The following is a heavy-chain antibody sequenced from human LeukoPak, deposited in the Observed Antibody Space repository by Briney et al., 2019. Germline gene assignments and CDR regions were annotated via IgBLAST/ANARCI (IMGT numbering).Heavy chain of an antibody. Sequence: GGSLRLSCAASGFSVSRNYLSWVRQAPGKGLEWVSDIYSGATTDYADSVKGRFTISTDSSKNTLYLQMNSLRHEDTSVYYCARGGRTDSGSYPYGMDVWGQGATVIVSS. V-gene: IGHV3-66*01. D-gene: IGHD3-10*01. CDR1: GFSVSRNY. CDR3: ARGGRTDSGSYPYGMDV. J-gene: IGHJ6*02. CDR2: IYSGATT.